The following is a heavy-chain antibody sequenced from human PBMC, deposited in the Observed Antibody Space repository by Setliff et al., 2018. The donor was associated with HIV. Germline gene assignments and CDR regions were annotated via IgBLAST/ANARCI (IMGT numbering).Heavy chain of an antibody. Sequence: ASVKVSCKASGYTFTNYDINWVRQAAGQGLEWMAWMNPNTGNTGYAQKFRGRVTLTRNTSISTAYLELSSLRSEDTAMYYCARYEGVMTYATYPLGHWGQGTPVTVSS. CDR3: ARYEGVMTYATYPLGH. CDR1: GYTFTNYD. J-gene: IGHJ4*02. V-gene: IGHV1-8*02. CDR2: MNPNTGNT. D-gene: IGHD3-16*01.